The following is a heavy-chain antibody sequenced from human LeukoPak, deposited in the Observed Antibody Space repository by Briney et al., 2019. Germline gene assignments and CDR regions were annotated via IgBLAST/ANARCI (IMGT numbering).Heavy chain of an antibody. J-gene: IGHJ6*02. CDR1: GFTVSSNY. CDR3: ARDRGYSYGYGYYYYGMDV. Sequence: GGSLRLSCAASGFTVSSNYMSWVRQAPGKGLEWVSVIYSGGSTYYADSVKGRFTISRDNSKNTLYLQMNSLRAEDTAVYYCARDRGYSYGYGYYYYGMDVWGQGTSVTVSS. CDR2: IYSGGST. D-gene: IGHD5-18*01. V-gene: IGHV3-53*01.